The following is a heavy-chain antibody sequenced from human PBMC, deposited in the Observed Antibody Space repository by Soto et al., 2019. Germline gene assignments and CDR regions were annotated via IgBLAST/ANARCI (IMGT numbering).Heavy chain of an antibody. V-gene: IGHV3-23*01. CDR1: GFTFSGYS. Sequence: PXGSLRLTCAASGFTFSGYSMSWVRQAPGKGLEWVSVISGSGGRTDYADSVKGRFTISRDNSKNTLYLQMDSLRAEDTALYYCAKDTQSGIYWAYFDDWGQGTLVTVSS. CDR2: ISGSGGRT. CDR3: AKDTQSGIYWAYFDD. D-gene: IGHD1-26*01. J-gene: IGHJ4*02.